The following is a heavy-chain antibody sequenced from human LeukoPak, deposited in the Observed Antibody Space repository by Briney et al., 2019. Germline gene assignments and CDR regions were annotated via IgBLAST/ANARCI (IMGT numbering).Heavy chain of an antibody. CDR1: GGSIDSNNFC. Sequence: SETLSLTCTVSGGSIDSNNFCWGWIRQPPGKGLEWIGSIYYSGSTYYNPSLKSRVTISVDTSKNQFSLKLSSVTAADTAVYYCARAFGELLYPFDYWGQGTLVTVSS. V-gene: IGHV4-39*01. CDR3: ARAFGELLYPFDY. J-gene: IGHJ4*02. D-gene: IGHD3-10*01. CDR2: IYYSGST.